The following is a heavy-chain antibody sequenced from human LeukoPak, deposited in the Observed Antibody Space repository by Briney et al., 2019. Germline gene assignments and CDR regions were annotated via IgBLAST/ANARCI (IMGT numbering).Heavy chain of an antibody. J-gene: IGHJ4*02. V-gene: IGHV3-7*03. CDR2: IKQDGSEK. Sequence: GGSLRLSCAASGFTFSSYWMSWVRQAPGKGLEWVANIKQDGSEKYYVDSVKGRFTISRDNAKNSLYLQMNSLRAEDTAVYYCAREGIGYFDWLGSDYWGQGTLVTVSS. CDR1: GFTFSSYW. CDR3: AREGIGYFDWLGSDY. D-gene: IGHD3-9*01.